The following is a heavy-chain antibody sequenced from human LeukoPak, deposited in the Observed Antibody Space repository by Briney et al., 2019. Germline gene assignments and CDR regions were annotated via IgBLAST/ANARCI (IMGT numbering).Heavy chain of an antibody. V-gene: IGHV4-39*01. D-gene: IGHD4-17*01. J-gene: IGHJ5*02. Sequence: PSETLSLTCTVSGGSTSGSTYYWAWNRQPPGKGPEWIGSIYHTGSTYYNPSLKSRVTIAVDTSRNQFSLKLRSVTAADTAVYYCARRWTTVTTSWFDPWGQGTLVTVSS. CDR1: GGSTSGSTYY. CDR2: IYHTGST. CDR3: ARRWTTVTTSWFDP.